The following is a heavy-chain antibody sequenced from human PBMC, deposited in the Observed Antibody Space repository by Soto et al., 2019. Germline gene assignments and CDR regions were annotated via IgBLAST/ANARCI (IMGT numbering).Heavy chain of an antibody. D-gene: IGHD3-9*01. V-gene: IGHV1-69*12. CDR3: ARDAGRHSYDVTGYYFDY. CDR1: GGTFSNYA. CDR2: IIPMFRTP. Sequence: QVQLVQSGAEVKKPGSSVKVSCKASGGTFSNYAITWVRQAHGQGLEWMGVIIPMFRTPNYAQKFQGRVTITVDEYTSTAYMELNSLTSEDTAMYYCARDAGRHSYDVTGYYFDYWGQGTLVTVSS. J-gene: IGHJ4*02.